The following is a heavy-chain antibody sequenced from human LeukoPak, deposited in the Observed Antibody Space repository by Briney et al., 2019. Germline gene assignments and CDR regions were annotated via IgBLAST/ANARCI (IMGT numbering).Heavy chain of an antibody. CDR2: FDPEDGET. V-gene: IGHV1-24*01. D-gene: IGHD3-22*01. CDR3: TVEVQGYDSSGYSDY. Sequence: GASVKVSCKVSGYTLTELSMHWVRQAPGKGLEWTGGFDPEDGETIYAQKFQGRVTMTEDTSTDTAYMELSSLRSEDTAVYYCTVEVQGYDSSGYSDYWGQGTLVTVSS. CDR1: GYTLTELS. J-gene: IGHJ4*02.